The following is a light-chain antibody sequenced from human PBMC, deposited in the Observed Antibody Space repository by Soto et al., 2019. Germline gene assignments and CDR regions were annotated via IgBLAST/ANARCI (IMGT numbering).Light chain of an antibody. V-gene: IGLV1-44*01. J-gene: IGLJ1*01. Sequence: VLTQPPSVSGNPGQRVTISCSGSSSNGAINPVNWYQHLPGAAPRLLIYETDRRSSGVPDRFSASKSGTLASLAISGLTSEDESDYYCEAWDETLDGAYVFGSWTKITVL. CDR1: SSNGAINP. CDR2: ETD. CDR3: EAWDETLDGAYV.